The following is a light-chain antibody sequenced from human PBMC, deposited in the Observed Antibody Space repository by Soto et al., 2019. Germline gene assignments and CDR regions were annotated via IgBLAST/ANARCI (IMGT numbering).Light chain of an antibody. V-gene: IGKV3-20*01. CDR3: QQYGSAPPIT. CDR1: QSVRSNN. J-gene: IGKJ5*01. CDR2: DAS. Sequence: EIVLTQSPGTLSLSPGERATLSCRASQSVRSNNLAWYQQKPGQAPRLLIYDASSRATGIPDRFGGSWSGTDFTLTISRLEAEDFAVYYWQQYGSAPPITFGQGTRLEIK.